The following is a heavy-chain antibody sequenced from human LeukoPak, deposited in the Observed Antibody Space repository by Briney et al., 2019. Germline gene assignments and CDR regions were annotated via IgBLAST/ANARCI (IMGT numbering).Heavy chain of an antibody. CDR2: ISGSGGST. CDR3: AKSARGGYDPDAFDI. J-gene: IGHJ3*02. D-gene: IGHD5-12*01. V-gene: IGHV3-23*01. Sequence: PGGSLRLSCAASGFTFTKYAMSWVRQAPGKGLEWVSAISGSGGSTYYADSVKGRFTISRDNSKNTLYLQMNSLRAEDTAVYYCAKSARGGYDPDAFDIWGQGTMVTVSS. CDR1: GFTFTKYA.